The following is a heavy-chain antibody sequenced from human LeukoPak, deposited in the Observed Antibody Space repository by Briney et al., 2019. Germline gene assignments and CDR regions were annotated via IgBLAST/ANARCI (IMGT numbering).Heavy chain of an antibody. J-gene: IGHJ5*01. CDR3: ANASDYGDHRSFDP. CDR1: GFTFNTYC. Sequence: GGSLRLSCAASGFTFNTYCMNWVRQAPGKGLEWVSSISSTSIYIYYGDSVKGRFTIYRDNAKNSLYLQMNSWRAEQTALYYCANASDYGDHRSFDPWGQGTLVTVSS. CDR2: ISSTSIYI. V-gene: IGHV3-21*01. D-gene: IGHD4-17*01.